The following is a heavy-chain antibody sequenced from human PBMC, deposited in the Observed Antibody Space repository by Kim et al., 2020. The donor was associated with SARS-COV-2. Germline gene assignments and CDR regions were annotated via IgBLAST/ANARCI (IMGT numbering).Heavy chain of an antibody. J-gene: IGHJ1*01. CDR1: GFTFDDYA. D-gene: IGHD3-22*01. V-gene: IGHV3-9*01. CDR3: AKEGSFLKYYDSSGYQH. CDR2: ISWNSGSI. Sequence: GGSLRLSCAASGFTFDDYAMHWVRQAPGKGLEWVSGISWNSGSIGYADSVKGRFTISRDNAKNSLYLQMNSLRAEDTALYYCAKEGSFLKYYDSSGYQH.